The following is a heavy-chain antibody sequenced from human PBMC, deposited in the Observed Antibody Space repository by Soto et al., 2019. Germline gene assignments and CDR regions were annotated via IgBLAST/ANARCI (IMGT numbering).Heavy chain of an antibody. Sequence: QVQLQESGPGLVKPSETLSLTCTVSGGSISSYYWSWIRQPPGQGLEWIGYIYYSGSTNYNPSLKSRVTISVDTSKNQFSLKLSSVTAADTAVYYCARHNGDYYAPLCDYWGQGTLVTVSS. CDR2: IYYSGST. V-gene: IGHV4-59*08. J-gene: IGHJ4*02. D-gene: IGHD3-10*01. CDR1: GGSISSYY. CDR3: ARHNGDYYAPLCDY.